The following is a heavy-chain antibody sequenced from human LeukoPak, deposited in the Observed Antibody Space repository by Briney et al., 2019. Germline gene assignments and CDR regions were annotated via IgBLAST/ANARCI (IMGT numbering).Heavy chain of an antibody. CDR1: GFTFSSYS. J-gene: IGHJ3*02. CDR3: ARHATTVTTLPAFDI. D-gene: IGHD4-17*01. CDR2: ISTSSSYI. Sequence: GGSLRLSCAASGFTFSSYSMNWVRQAPGKGLEWVSSISTSSSYIYYADSVKGRFTISRDNAKNSLYLEMNSLRAEDTAVYYCARHATTVTTLPAFDIWGQGTMVTVSS. V-gene: IGHV3-21*01.